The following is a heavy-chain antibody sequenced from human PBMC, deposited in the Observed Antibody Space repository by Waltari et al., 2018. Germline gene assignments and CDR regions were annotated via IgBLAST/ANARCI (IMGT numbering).Heavy chain of an antibody. D-gene: IGHD1-1*01. CDR2: MSYTGAT. V-gene: IGHV4-39*01. Sequence: QLQLQESGPGLVKPSETLSLTCSVSGVSITSNRHYWGWIRQPPGQGLEWIGTMSYTGATYSSPSLEGRVTVSRDTSKNQLSLKLVSVTAADMAVYYCATYIGASVGTAAFDVWGQGTMVAVSS. CDR3: ATYIGASVGTAAFDV. CDR1: GVSITSNRHY. J-gene: IGHJ3*01.